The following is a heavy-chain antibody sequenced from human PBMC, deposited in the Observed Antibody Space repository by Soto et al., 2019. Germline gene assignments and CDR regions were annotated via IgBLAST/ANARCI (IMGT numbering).Heavy chain of an antibody. J-gene: IGHJ6*02. Sequence: PGESLKISCKGSGYSFTTYWINWVRQMPGKGLEWMGIIYPGDSDTRYSPSFQGQVTISADKSINTAYPQWRSLKASDTAVYYCARHHGSPGSYFGMDVWGQGTTVTVSS. CDR2: IYPGDSDT. CDR1: GYSFTTYW. V-gene: IGHV5-51*01. D-gene: IGHD6-13*01. CDR3: ARHHGSPGSYFGMDV.